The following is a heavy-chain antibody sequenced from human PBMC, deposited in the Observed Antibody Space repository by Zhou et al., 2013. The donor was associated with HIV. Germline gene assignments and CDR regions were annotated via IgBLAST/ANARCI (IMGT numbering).Heavy chain of an antibody. CDR3: AADYLNYRGYYFYMDV. CDR2: IIPMFGTT. J-gene: IGHJ6*03. CDR1: GSTFSSSYA. V-gene: IGHV1-69*05. Sequence: QVQLVQSGAEVKKPGSSVRVSCRLFGSTFSSSYAITWVRQAPGQGLEWMGRIIPMFGTTKFAQKFLGRVTISTDESTSTAYLELNNLTYEDMAVYYCAADYLNYRGYYFYMDVWGKGTAVIVS. D-gene: IGHD3-10*01.